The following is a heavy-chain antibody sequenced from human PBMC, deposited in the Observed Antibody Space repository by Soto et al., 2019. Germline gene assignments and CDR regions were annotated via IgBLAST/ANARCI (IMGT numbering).Heavy chain of an antibody. D-gene: IGHD3-16*01. CDR3: ARYYVWGRSWFDP. V-gene: IGHV4-39*01. Sequence: QLQLQESGPGLVKPSETLSLTCTVSGGSISSSSYYWGWIRQPPGKGLEWIGSIYYSGSTYYNPSLKSRVTISVDTSKNQFSLKLSSVTAADTAVYYCARYYVWGRSWFDPWGQGTLVTVSS. CDR1: GGSISSSSYY. J-gene: IGHJ5*02. CDR2: IYYSGST.